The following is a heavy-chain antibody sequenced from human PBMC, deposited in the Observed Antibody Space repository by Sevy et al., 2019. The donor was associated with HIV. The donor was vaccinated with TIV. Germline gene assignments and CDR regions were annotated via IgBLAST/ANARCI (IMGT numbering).Heavy chain of an antibody. CDR1: GFTFSSYW. J-gene: IGHJ6*02. D-gene: IGHD3-16*02. CDR2: IKQDGSEK. V-gene: IGHV3-7*01. CDR3: ARCYDYVWGSYRWDHYYYYGMDV. Sequence: GGSLRLSCAASGFTFSSYWMSWVRQAPGKGLEWVANIKQDGSEKYYVDSVKGRFTISRDNAKNSLYLQINSLRAEDTAVYYCARCYDYVWGSYRWDHYYYYGMDVWGQGTTVTVSS.